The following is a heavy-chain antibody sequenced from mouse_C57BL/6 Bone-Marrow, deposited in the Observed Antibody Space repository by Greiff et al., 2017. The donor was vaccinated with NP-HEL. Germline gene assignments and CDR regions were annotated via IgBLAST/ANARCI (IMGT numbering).Heavy chain of an antibody. Sequence: QVQLQQSGAKLVRPGTSVKVSCKASGYAFTNYLIEWVKQRPGQGLEWIGVINPGSGGTNYNEKFKGKATLTADKSSSTAYMQLSSLTSEDSAVYFCARDGYSPFDYWGQGTTLTVSS. CDR1: GYAFTNYL. V-gene: IGHV1-54*01. CDR3: ARDGYSPFDY. CDR2: INPGSGGT. J-gene: IGHJ2*01. D-gene: IGHD2-3*01.